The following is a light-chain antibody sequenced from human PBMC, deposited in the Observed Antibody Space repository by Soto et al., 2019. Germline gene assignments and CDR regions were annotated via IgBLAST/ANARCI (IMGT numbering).Light chain of an antibody. Sequence: EILMTQSPLTLSVSPGEGATLSCRASQNINSNLAWYQQRPGQAPRVLIYGASSRASGIPDRFSGSGSGTDFTLNINRLGPDDFAVYYCQQYKGWPPITFGGGTRVESK. CDR1: QNINSN. CDR2: GAS. CDR3: QQYKGWPPIT. J-gene: IGKJ4*01. V-gene: IGKV3D-15*01.